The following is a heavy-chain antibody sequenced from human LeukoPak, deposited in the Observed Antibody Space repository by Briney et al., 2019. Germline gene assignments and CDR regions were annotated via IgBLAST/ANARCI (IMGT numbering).Heavy chain of an antibody. CDR2: IWYDGINK. CDR3: TRERKSGIAAFDY. Sequence: HAGGSLRLSCAASGFTFSSYGMHWVRQAPGKGLEWVAVIWYDGINKFHADSVKGRFTISRDNSKNTVYLQMNSLRAEDTAVYYCTRERKSGIAAFDYWGQGTLVTVSS. CDR1: GFTFSSYG. V-gene: IGHV3-33*01. J-gene: IGHJ4*02. D-gene: IGHD6-13*01.